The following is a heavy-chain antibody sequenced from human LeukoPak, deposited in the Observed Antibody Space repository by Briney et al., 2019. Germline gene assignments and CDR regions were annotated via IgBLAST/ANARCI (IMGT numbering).Heavy chain of an antibody. CDR2: ISGSGGTT. D-gene: IGHD3-22*01. CDR3: ARGRDSSFYPYFDY. Sequence: GGSLRLSCAASGFTFSNYAMTWVRQAPGKGLEWVSEISGSGGTTYYADSVKGRFTISRDNAKNTLYLQMNSLRAEDTAVYFCARGRDSSFYPYFDYWGQGTLVTVSS. J-gene: IGHJ4*02. V-gene: IGHV3-23*01. CDR1: GFTFSNYA.